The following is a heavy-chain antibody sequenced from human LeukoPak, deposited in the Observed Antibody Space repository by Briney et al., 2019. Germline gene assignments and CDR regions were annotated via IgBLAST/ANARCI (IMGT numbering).Heavy chain of an antibody. D-gene: IGHD3-10*01. V-gene: IGHV3-9*01. CDR3: AKAQWYYYGSGTHWDY. Sequence: GGSLRLSCAASGFTFDDYAMHWVRQAPGKGLEWVSGISWNSGSIGYADSVKGRFTISRDNSKKTLYLQMNSLRAADTAIYYCAKAQWYYYGSGTHWDYWGQGTLVTVSS. J-gene: IGHJ4*02. CDR2: ISWNSGSI. CDR1: GFTFDDYA.